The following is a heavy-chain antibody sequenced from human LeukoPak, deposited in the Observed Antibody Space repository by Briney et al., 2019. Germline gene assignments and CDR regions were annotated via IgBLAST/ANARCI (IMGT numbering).Heavy chain of an antibody. CDR3: AKVSGYYYDSSGYYWFDY. D-gene: IGHD3-22*01. CDR2: ISGSGGST. Sequence: GGSLRPSCAASGFTFSSYAMSWVRQAPGKGLEWVSAISGSGGSTYYADSVKGRFTISRDNSKNTLYLQMNSLRAEDTAVYYCAKVSGYYYDSSGYYWFDYWGQGTLVTVSS. V-gene: IGHV3-23*01. CDR1: GFTFSSYA. J-gene: IGHJ4*02.